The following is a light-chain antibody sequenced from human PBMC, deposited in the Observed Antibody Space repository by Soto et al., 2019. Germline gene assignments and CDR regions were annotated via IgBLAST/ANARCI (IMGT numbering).Light chain of an antibody. Sequence: EIVLTQSPVTLSLSPGERATLSCRASQSVSSYLAWYQQRPGQAPRLLIYDASNRATGIPARFSGSGSGTDFTLTIDNLEPEDFAIYYCQQYGSSPWTFGQGTKVEIK. CDR2: DAS. CDR1: QSVSSY. J-gene: IGKJ1*01. CDR3: QQYGSSPWT. V-gene: IGKV3-11*01.